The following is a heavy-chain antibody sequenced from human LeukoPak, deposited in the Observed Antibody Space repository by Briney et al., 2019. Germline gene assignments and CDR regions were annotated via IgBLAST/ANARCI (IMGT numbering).Heavy chain of an antibody. D-gene: IGHD3-10*01. Sequence: PGGSLRLSCAASGFTFSSYEMNWVRQAPGKGPEWVSYISSSGSTIYYADSVKGRFTISRDNAKNSLYLQMNSLRAEDTAVYYCARSELGYNYHYMDVWGKGTTVTISS. V-gene: IGHV3-48*03. CDR1: GFTFSSYE. CDR3: ARSELGYNYHYMDV. CDR2: ISSSGSTI. J-gene: IGHJ6*03.